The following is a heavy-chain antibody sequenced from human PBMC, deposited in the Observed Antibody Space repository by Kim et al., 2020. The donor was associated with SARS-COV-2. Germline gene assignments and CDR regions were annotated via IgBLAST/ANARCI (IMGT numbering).Heavy chain of an antibody. V-gene: IGHV4-61*02. D-gene: IGHD6-13*01. CDR3: ARVPTSSSWYSAEADY. CDR1: GGSISSGSYY. CDR2: IYTSGST. J-gene: IGHJ4*02. Sequence: SETLSLTCTVSGGSISSGSYYWSWIRQPAGKGLEWIGRIYTSGSTNYNPSLKSRVTISVDTSKNQFSLKLSSVTAADTAVYYCARVPTSSSWYSAEADYWGQGTLVTVSS.